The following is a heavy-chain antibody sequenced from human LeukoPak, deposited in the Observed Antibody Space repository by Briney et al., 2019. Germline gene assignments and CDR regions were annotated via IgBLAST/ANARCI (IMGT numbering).Heavy chain of an antibody. Sequence: SETLSLTCAVYGGSFSGYYWSWIRQPPGKGLEWIGEINHSGSTNYNPSLKSRVTISVDTSKNQFSLKLSSVTAADTAVYYCARDPGWSYWYFDLWGRGTLVTVSS. CDR2: INHSGST. CDR1: GGSFSGYY. V-gene: IGHV4-34*01. J-gene: IGHJ2*01. CDR3: ARDPGWSYWYFDL. D-gene: IGHD6-19*01.